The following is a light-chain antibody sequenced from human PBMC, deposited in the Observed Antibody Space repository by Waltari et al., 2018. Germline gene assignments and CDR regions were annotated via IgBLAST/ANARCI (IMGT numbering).Light chain of an antibody. CDR2: DVS. J-gene: IGLJ3*02. CDR3: CSYAGNYIWV. V-gene: IGLV2-23*02. CDR1: SRDIGRYDI. Sequence: QSALTQPASVSGSPGQSVTISCTGASRDIGRYDIVSWYQQHPGNAPKLRICDVSKRPSGVSDRFTGSKSGDTASLTISGLQFEDEADYYCCSYAGNYIWVFGGGTRLTVL.